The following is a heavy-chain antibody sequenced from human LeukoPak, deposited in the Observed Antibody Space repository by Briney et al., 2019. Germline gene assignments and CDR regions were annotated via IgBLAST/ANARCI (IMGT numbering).Heavy chain of an antibody. D-gene: IGHD1-26*01. CDR2: IKQDGSEK. V-gene: IGHV3-7*01. J-gene: IGHJ4*02. CDR3: ARAGGCASSWAY. Sequence: GGSLRLSCAASGFTFSSYWMSWVRQAPGKGLEWVANIKQDGSEKNYVVSVKGRFTISRDNAKNSLELQMNSLRDEDTAVYYCARAGGCASSWAYWGQGTLVTVSS. CDR1: GFTFSSYW.